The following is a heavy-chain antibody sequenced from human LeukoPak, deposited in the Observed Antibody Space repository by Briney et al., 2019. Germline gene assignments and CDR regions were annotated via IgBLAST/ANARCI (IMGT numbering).Heavy chain of an antibody. J-gene: IGHJ4*02. CDR1: GLTFSNYA. D-gene: IGHD3-3*01. Sequence: GGSLRLSCAASGLTFSNYAMSWVRQAPGKGLEWGSGISGSGGYTYYADSVKGRFTISRDNSKNTLYLQMNSLRAEDTAIYYCAKDPYYDFWSGYYYFDYWGQGTLVTVSS. V-gene: IGHV3-23*01. CDR3: AKDPYYDFWSGYYYFDY. CDR2: ISGSGGYT.